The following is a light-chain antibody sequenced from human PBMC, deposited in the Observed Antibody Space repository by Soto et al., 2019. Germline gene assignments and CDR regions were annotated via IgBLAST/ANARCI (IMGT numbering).Light chain of an antibody. J-gene: IGKJ1*01. V-gene: IGKV3-15*01. CDR2: GAS. Sequence: EIVLTQSPAPLSLSPGERATLXXGASQSVSSNYLAEYQQKPGLAPRVXISGASSRATGIPARFSGSGSGTEFALTISSLRSKDFAVYYCQQYRNWPWTFGQGTKVDI. CDR1: QSVSSN. CDR3: QQYRNWPWT.